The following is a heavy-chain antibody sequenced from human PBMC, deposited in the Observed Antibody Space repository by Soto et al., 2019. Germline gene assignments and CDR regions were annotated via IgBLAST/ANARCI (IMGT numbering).Heavy chain of an antibody. CDR3: AREGLATLGNECFQH. Sequence: GASVKVSCKASGYTFINFYMHWVRQAPGQGLEWMGLINPSGGSTSYAQNFQGRVSMTRDTSTSTVYMELSSLRSDDTAVYYCAREGLATLGNECFQHWGRGTQVTVSS. V-gene: IGHV1-46*01. CDR2: INPSGGST. CDR1: GYTFINFY. J-gene: IGHJ1*01. D-gene: IGHD5-12*01.